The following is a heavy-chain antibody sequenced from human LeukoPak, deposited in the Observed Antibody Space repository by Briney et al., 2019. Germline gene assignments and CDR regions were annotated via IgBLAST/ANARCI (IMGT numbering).Heavy chain of an antibody. CDR2: MYYGGST. Sequence: KPSETLSLTCTVSGGSISSPSYYWGWIRQSPGKGLKWIGSMYYGGSTYYNPSLKSRVTISVDTSKNQFSLKLSSVTAADTAVYYCAFQDPILWFVDYWGQGTLVTVSS. V-gene: IGHV4-39*07. J-gene: IGHJ4*02. CDR1: GGSISSPSYY. CDR3: AFQDPILWFVDY. D-gene: IGHD3-10*01.